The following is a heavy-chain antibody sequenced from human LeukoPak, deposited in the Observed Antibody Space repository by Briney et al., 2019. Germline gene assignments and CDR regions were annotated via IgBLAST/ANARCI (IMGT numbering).Heavy chain of an antibody. Sequence: GASVKVSCKASGGTFISYAISWVRQAPGQGLEWMGGIIPIFGTANYAQKFQGRVTITADESTSTAYMELSSLRSEDTAVYYCARVDYYDSSGYYHFDYWGQGTLVTVSS. D-gene: IGHD3-22*01. CDR3: ARVDYYDSSGYYHFDY. CDR2: IIPIFGTA. V-gene: IGHV1-69*13. J-gene: IGHJ4*02. CDR1: GGTFISYA.